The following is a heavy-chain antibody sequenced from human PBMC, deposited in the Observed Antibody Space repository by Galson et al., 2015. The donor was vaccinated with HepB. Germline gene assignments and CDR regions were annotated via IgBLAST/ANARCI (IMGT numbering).Heavy chain of an antibody. CDR3: ATGQRYSNN. J-gene: IGHJ1*01. CDR1: GYTFSSYS. V-gene: IGHV1-18*01. D-gene: IGHD1-26*01. Sequence: SVKVSCKASGYTFSSYSITWVRQAPGQGLEWVGWISAYNGNTNYAQKLQGRVTVTTDTSTSTAYMELRSLRSDDTAVYYCATGQRYSNNWGQGTLVTVSS. CDR2: ISAYNGNT.